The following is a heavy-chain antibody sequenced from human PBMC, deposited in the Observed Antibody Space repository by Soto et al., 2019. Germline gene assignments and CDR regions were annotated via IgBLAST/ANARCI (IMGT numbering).Heavy chain of an antibody. Sequence: QVQLQESGPGLVKPSQTLSLTCTVSGGSISSRTSYWSWIRQHPGKGLEWIGYIYYGGDSFYNPSPKSRVTIAIDTSENPFSLKVNSGTAADTAVYFWARGGGGGVDCWGQGTLVTVAS. D-gene: IGHD1-26*01. CDR1: GGSISSRTSY. V-gene: IGHV4-31*03. CDR3: ARGGGGGVDC. J-gene: IGHJ4*02. CDR2: IYYGGDS.